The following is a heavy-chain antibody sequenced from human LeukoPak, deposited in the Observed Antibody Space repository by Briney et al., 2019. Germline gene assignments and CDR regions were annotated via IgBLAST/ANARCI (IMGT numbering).Heavy chain of an antibody. Sequence: SETQSLTCAVYGGSFSGYYWSWIRQPPGKGLEWIGEINHSGSTNYNPSLESRVTISVDTSKNQFSLKLSSVTAADTAVYYCARGWGSFGYWGQGTLVTVSS. V-gene: IGHV4-34*01. J-gene: IGHJ4*02. CDR2: INHSGST. D-gene: IGHD3-16*01. CDR1: GGSFSGYY. CDR3: ARGWGSFGY.